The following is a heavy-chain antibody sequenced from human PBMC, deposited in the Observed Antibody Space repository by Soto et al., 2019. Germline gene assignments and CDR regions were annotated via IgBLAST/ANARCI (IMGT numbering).Heavy chain of an antibody. CDR3: ARDRIAAAAGNWFVP. CDR1: GYTFTIYG. CDR2: ISAYNGNT. D-gene: IGHD6-13*01. Sequence: GASVKVSCKVSGYTFTIYGISWVRQAPGQGLEWMGWISAYNGNTNYAQKLQGRVTMTTDTSTSTAYMELRSLRSDGTAVYYCARDRIAAAAGNWFVPWGQGTLVTVSS. J-gene: IGHJ5*02. V-gene: IGHV1-18*01.